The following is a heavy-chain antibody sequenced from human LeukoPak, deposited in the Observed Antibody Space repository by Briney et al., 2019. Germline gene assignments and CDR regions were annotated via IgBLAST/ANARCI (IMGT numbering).Heavy chain of an antibody. Sequence: SETLSLTCTVSGGSISSSSYYGGWIRQPPGKGLEWIGSIYYSGSTYYNPSLKSRVTISVDTSKNQFSLKLSSVTAADTAVYYCARLWSYYYDSSGYWYWGQGTLVTVSS. J-gene: IGHJ4*02. CDR3: ARLWSYYYDSSGYWY. V-gene: IGHV4-39*01. CDR1: GGSISSSSYY. D-gene: IGHD3-22*01. CDR2: IYYSGST.